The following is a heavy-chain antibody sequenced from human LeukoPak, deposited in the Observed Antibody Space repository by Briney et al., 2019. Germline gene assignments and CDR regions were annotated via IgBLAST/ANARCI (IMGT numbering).Heavy chain of an antibody. CDR3: ARGPSSYYSNAAYYYYMDV. Sequence: ASVKVSCKASGYTFTSYDINWVRQATGQGLERMGWMNPNSGNTGYAQKFQGRVTITRNTSISTAYMELSSLRSEDTAVYYCARGPSSYYSNAAYYYYMDVWGKGTTVTVSS. CDR2: MNPNSGNT. J-gene: IGHJ6*03. D-gene: IGHD4-11*01. CDR1: GYTFTSYD. V-gene: IGHV1-8*03.